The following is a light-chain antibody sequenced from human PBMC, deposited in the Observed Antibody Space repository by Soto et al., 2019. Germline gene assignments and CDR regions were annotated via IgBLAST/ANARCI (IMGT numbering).Light chain of an antibody. Sequence: DTQLTQSPSLLSASVGDRVTITCRASHDISTYLAWYQQKPGKAPKLMIYEASTLQRGVPSRFSGSGSGTEFTLTISGLLPEDFATYHCQQLNTLPFTFGQGTRLEIK. CDR2: EAS. J-gene: IGKJ5*01. CDR3: QQLNTLPFT. V-gene: IGKV1-9*01. CDR1: HDISTY.